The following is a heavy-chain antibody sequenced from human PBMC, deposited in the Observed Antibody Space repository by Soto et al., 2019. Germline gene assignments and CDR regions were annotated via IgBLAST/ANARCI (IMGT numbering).Heavy chain of an antibody. V-gene: IGHV4-34*01. CDR2: VKDGGHT. CDR3: ARGQEGVVATH. D-gene: IGHD5-12*01. CDR1: GGSLSGYY. J-gene: IGHJ4*02. Sequence: QVQLQQWGPGLLKPSETLSLNCAVTGGSLSGYYWSWIRQAPGKGLEWIGEVKDGGHTNYSPSLRGRVTISSDTSINQFSLRLNSVTAADTGVYYCARGQEGVVATHWDQGSLVTVSS.